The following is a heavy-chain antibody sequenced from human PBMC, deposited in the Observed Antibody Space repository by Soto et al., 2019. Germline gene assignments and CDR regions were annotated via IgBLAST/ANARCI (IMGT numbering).Heavy chain of an antibody. CDR3: ARVYGGNSVWFDP. CDR2: IYYSGST. V-gene: IGHV4-31*03. D-gene: IGHD4-17*01. Sequence: PSETLSLTYTVSGGSISGGGYYWSWIRQHPGKGLEWIGYIYYSGSTYYNPSLKSRVTISVDTSKNQFSLKLSSVTAADTAVYYCARVYGGNSVWFDPWGQGTLVT. CDR1: GGSISGGGYY. J-gene: IGHJ5*02.